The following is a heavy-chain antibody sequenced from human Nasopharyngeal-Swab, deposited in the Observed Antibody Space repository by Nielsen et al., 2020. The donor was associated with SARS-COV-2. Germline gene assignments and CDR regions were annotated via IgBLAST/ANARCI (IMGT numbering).Heavy chain of an antibody. CDR2: IYTSGST. CDR1: GGSISSYY. J-gene: IGHJ5*02. V-gene: IGHV4-4*07. Sequence: SETLSLTCTVSGGSISSYYWTWIRQPAGKGLEWIGRIYTSGSTNYNPSLKSRVSISVDTSKNQFSLKLTSVTAADTAVYFCARGGYDYWFGHPFDPWGQGTLVTVSS. CDR3: ARGGYDYWFGHPFDP. D-gene: IGHD3-3*01.